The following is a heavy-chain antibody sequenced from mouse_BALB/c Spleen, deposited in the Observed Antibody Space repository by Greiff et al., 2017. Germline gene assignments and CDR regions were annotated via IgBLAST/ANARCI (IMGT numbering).Heavy chain of an antibody. CDR1: GYSITSGYY. J-gene: IGHJ3*01. D-gene: IGHD3-1*01. CDR3: ARGGSSGYAWFAY. CDR2: ISYDGSN. Sequence: DVKLQESGPGLVKPSQSLSLTCSVTGYSITSGYYWNWIRQFPGNKLEWMGYISYDGSNNYNPSLKNRISITRDTSKNQFFLKLNSVTTEDTATYYCARGGSSGYAWFAYWGQGTLVTVSA. V-gene: IGHV3-6*02.